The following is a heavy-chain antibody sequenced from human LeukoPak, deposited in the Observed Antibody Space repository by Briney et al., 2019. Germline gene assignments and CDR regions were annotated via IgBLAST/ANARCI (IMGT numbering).Heavy chain of an antibody. Sequence: GESLKISCKGSGHSFSYYWIGWVRQMPGKGLEWMGIIYPGDSDTRYSPSFQGQVTISADKSINTAYLRWSSLKASDTAMYYCARLYSNYGFGSGYFDLWGRGTLVTVSS. V-gene: IGHV5-51*01. CDR3: ARLYSNYGFGSGYFDL. J-gene: IGHJ2*01. D-gene: IGHD4-11*01. CDR1: GHSFSYYW. CDR2: IYPGDSDT.